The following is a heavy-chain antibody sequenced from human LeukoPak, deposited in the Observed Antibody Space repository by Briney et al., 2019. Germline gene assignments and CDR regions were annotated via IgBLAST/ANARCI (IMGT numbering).Heavy chain of an antibody. Sequence: ASVKVSCKASGGTFSTYAISWVRQAPGQGLEWMGRIIPILDIANYAQKFQGRVTITADKSTSTVYMELSSLRSEDTAVYYCARDRSYYDILTPLSNWGQGTMVTVSS. CDR3: ARDRSYYDILTPLSN. J-gene: IGHJ3*01. CDR2: IIPILDIA. D-gene: IGHD3-9*01. V-gene: IGHV1-69*04. CDR1: GGTFSTYA.